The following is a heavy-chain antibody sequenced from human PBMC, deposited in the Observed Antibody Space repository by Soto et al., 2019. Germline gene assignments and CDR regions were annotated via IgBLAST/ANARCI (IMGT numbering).Heavy chain of an antibody. J-gene: IGHJ4*02. CDR2: ISSNSDTT. D-gene: IGHD2-21*02. CDR1: GFRFSDHS. CDR3: ARLPKGSLVTA. Sequence: VESGGGLVYPGGSLRLSCLASGFRFSDHSMIWVRQAPGKGLQWIPYISSNSDTTYYADSVKGRFTVSRDNAKNALFLQMNSLRDDDTATYYCARLPKGSLVTAWGQGARVTVSS. V-gene: IGHV3-48*02.